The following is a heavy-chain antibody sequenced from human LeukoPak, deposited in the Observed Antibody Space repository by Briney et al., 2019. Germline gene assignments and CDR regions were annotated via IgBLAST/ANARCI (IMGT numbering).Heavy chain of an antibody. CDR1: GFTFNNYA. J-gene: IGHJ4*02. D-gene: IGHD1-1*01. Sequence: GGSLRLSCAASGFTFNNYAMSWVRQAPGKGLEWVSVISGNGGSTYYRDSVKGRFTISRDNSKNTLYLQMSSLRAEDTAVYYCAKDGTATITFEYWGQGTLVTVSS. V-gene: IGHV3-23*01. CDR3: AKDGTATITFEY. CDR2: ISGNGGST.